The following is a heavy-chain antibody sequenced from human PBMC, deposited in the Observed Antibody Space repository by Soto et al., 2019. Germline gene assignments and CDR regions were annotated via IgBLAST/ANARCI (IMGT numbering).Heavy chain of an antibody. CDR1: GGTFSSYA. J-gene: IGHJ3*02. D-gene: IGHD6-13*01. V-gene: IGHV1-69*13. CDR3: ASQPGYSDKVAFDI. CDR2: IIPIFGTA. Sequence: GASVKVSCKASGGTFSSYAISWVRQAPGQGLEWMGGIIPIFGTANYAQKFQGRVTITADESTSTAYMELSSLRSEDTAVYYCASQPGYSDKVAFDIWGQGTMVTVSS.